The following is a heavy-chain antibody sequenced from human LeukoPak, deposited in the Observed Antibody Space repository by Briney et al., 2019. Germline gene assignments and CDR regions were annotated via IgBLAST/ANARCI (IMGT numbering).Heavy chain of an antibody. CDR1: GGSIISSTYY. CDR2: IYYSGST. V-gene: IGHV4-39*07. D-gene: IGHD1-26*01. Sequence: SETLSLTCTVSGGSIISSTYYWGWIRQSPGKGLEWIGNIYYSGSTYYNPSLKSRVTISVETSKNQFSLKLSSVTAADTAVYYCARDGRFPPEVLPRYFDYWGQGTLVTVSS. J-gene: IGHJ4*02. CDR3: ARDGRFPPEVLPRYFDY.